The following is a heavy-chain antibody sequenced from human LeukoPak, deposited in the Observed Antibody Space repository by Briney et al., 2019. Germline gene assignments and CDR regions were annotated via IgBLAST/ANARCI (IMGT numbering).Heavy chain of an antibody. D-gene: IGHD2/OR15-2a*01. CDR1: GFIFSTSA. CDR3: ARDRCTSTTCYLFDY. V-gene: IGHV3-30*04. CDR2: ISSDGSDT. Sequence: GRSLRLSCAASGFIFSTSAKHWVRQVPGKGLEWVAVISSDGSDTNYADSVKGRFTISRDNSKNTLYLEMNSLRSEDTAVYYCARDRCTSTTCYLFDYWGQGTLVIVSS. J-gene: IGHJ4*02.